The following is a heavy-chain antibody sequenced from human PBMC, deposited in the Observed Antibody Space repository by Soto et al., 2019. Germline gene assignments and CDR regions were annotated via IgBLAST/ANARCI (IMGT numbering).Heavy chain of an antibody. CDR3: ARDRPLRLLWFGELPYYYYGMDV. V-gene: IGHV4-30-4*01. J-gene: IGHJ6*02. D-gene: IGHD3-10*01. CDR2: IYYSGST. CDR1: GGSISSGDYY. Sequence: SETLSLTCTVSGGSISSGDYYWSWIRQPPGKGLEWIGYIYYSGSTYYNPSLKSRVTISVDTSKNQFSLKLSSVTAADTAVYYCARDRPLRLLWFGELPYYYYGMDVWGQGTTVTVSS.